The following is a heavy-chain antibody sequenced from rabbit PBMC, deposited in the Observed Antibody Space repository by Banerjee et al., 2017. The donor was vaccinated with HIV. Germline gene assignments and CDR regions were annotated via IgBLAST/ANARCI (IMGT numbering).Heavy chain of an antibody. CDR2: IGAGSSGTT. D-gene: IGHD4-1*01. CDR3: ARDLAGVIGWNFNL. CDR1: GFSFSNKYV. Sequence: GGDLVKPEGSLTLTCTASGFSFSNKYVMCWVRQAPGKGLEWIACIGAGSSGTTYYASWAKGRFTISKTSSTTVTLQMTSLTAADTATYFCARDLAGVIGWNFNLWGPGTLVTVS. V-gene: IGHV1S45*01. J-gene: IGHJ4*01.